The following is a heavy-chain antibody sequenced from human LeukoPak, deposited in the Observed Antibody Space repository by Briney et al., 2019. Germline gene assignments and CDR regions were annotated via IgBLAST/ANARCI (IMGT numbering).Heavy chain of an antibody. CDR2: IIPILGIA. Sequence: ASVKVSCKASGGTFSSYAISWVRQAPGQGLEWMGRIIPILGIANYAQKFQGRVTITADKSTSTAYMELSSLRSEDTAVYYCARSFRIVVVVAATYYFDYWGQGTLVTVSS. J-gene: IGHJ4*02. D-gene: IGHD2-15*01. CDR3: ARSFRIVVVVAATYYFDY. V-gene: IGHV1-69*04. CDR1: GGTFSSYA.